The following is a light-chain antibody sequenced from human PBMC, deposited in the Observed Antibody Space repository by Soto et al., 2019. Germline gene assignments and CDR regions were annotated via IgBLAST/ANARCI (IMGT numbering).Light chain of an antibody. CDR2: EVR. V-gene: IGLV2-14*01. J-gene: IGLJ3*02. Sequence: QSVLTQPASVSGSAGQSITISCSGTMRDVGAYNLVSWYQQHPGTAPKLIIYEVRNRPSGISSRFSGSRSGNTASLTISGLQPEDEGDYYCSAYTAIITLVFGGGTKVTVL. CDR3: SAYTAIITLV. CDR1: MRDVGAYNL.